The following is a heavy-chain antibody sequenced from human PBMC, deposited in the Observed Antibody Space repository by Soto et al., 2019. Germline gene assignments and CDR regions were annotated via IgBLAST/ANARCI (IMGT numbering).Heavy chain of an antibody. Sequence: QVQLVESGGGVVQPGRSLRLSCAASGFTFSSYAMHWVRQAPGKGLEWVAVISYDGSNKYYADSVKGRFTISRDNSKNTLYLQVNSLRAEDTAVYYCARVASSSWYPYYYYGMDVWGQGTTVTVSS. D-gene: IGHD6-13*01. V-gene: IGHV3-30-3*01. CDR3: ARVASSSWYPYYYYGMDV. CDR1: GFTFSSYA. J-gene: IGHJ6*02. CDR2: ISYDGSNK.